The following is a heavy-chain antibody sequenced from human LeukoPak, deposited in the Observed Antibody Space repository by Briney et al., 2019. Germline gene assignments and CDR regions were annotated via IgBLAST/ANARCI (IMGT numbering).Heavy chain of an antibody. D-gene: IGHD3-22*01. Sequence: PGGSLRLSCAASGFTFSSYSMNWVRQAPGKGLEWVSSISSSSYIYYADSVKGRFTISRDNAKNSLYLQMDGLRAEDTAVYYCARVHYYDSSGLGAFDIWGQGTMVTVSS. V-gene: IGHV3-21*01. CDR1: GFTFSSYS. CDR3: ARVHYYDSSGLGAFDI. J-gene: IGHJ3*02. CDR2: ISSSSYI.